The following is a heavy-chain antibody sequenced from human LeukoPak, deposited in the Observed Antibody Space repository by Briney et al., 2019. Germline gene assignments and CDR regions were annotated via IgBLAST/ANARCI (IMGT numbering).Heavy chain of an antibody. V-gene: IGHV3-48*03. CDR3: ARDDSAWYAY. J-gene: IGHJ4*02. CDR1: GFTFSSYE. Sequence: GGSLRLSCAASGFTFSSYEMNWVRQAPGKGLEWVSYISSSGRSIYYADSVKGRFTISRDNAKNFLYLQMNSLRAEDTAVYYCARDDSAWYAYWGPGTLVTVSS. CDR2: ISSSGRSI. D-gene: IGHD6-19*01.